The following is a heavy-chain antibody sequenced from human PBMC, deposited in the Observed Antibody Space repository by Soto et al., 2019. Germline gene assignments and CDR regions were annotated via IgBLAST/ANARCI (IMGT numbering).Heavy chain of an antibody. J-gene: IGHJ4*02. Sequence: GGSLRLSCAASGFTFSGYSVNWVRQAPGKGLEWISCISSGSKTIYYADSVKGRFIVSRGNAKNSQYLQMNSLRDEDTAVYYCVREDILGVRSFDYWGQGTLVTVS. CDR1: GFTFSGYS. CDR2: ISSGSKTI. D-gene: IGHD3-9*01. V-gene: IGHV3-48*02. CDR3: VREDILGVRSFDY.